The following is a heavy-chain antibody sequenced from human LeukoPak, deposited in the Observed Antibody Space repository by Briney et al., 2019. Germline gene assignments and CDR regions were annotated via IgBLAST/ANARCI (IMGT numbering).Heavy chain of an antibody. J-gene: IGHJ3*02. CDR3: ARDDRGAVADNSFDI. Sequence: PSETLSLTCTVSGVSITSSGYYWTWIRQHPGKGLEWIGYIYNDGTTYFNPSLQSRVTISIDTSMNQFSLKLSSVTAADTAVYFCARDDRGAVADNSFDIWGQGTMVTVSS. D-gene: IGHD4-23*01. V-gene: IGHV4-31*03. CDR1: GVSITSSGYY. CDR2: IYNDGTT.